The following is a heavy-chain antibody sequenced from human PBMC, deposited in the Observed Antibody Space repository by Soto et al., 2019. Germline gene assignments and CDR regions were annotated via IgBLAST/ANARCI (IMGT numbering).Heavy chain of an antibody. CDR2: LYWNTEK. Sequence: QITLKESGPTLVKPTQTLTLTCTFSGFSLTTGGVGVGWFRQPPGKALEWLADLYWNTEKNHSTSLKGRLIIAKDTSRDQVFLTVTNVVPTYTATYSCAPRLTGHGMAVWGQGTTVTVSS. D-gene: IGHD3-16*01. J-gene: IGHJ6*02. V-gene: IGHV2-5*01. CDR3: APRLTGHGMAV. CDR1: GFSLTTGGVG.